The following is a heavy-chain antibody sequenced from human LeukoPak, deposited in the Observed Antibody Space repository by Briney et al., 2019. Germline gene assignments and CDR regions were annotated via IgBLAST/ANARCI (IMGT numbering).Heavy chain of an antibody. D-gene: IGHD6-13*01. Sequence: SETLSLTCTVSGGSISSYYWSWIRQPPGKGLEWIGEINHSGSTNYNPSLKSRVTISVDTSKNQFSLKLSSVTAADTAVYYCARGRSSSWYDYWGQGTLVTVSS. V-gene: IGHV4-34*01. CDR3: ARGRSSSWYDY. J-gene: IGHJ4*02. CDR1: GGSISSYY. CDR2: INHSGST.